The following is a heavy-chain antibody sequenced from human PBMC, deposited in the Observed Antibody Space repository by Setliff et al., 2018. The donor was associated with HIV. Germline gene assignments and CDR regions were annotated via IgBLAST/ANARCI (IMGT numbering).Heavy chain of an antibody. Sequence: PSETLSLTCTVSGGSISSDDYSWNWIRQPAGKGLEWIGRIYASGSTNYNPSLKSRAAISVDSSKNQFSLRLSSVTAADTAVYYCARARRAGSGPKYFQHWGQGTLVTVSS. V-gene: IGHV4-61*02. CDR2: IYASGST. CDR1: GGSISSDDYS. D-gene: IGHD2-15*01. CDR3: ARARRAGSGPKYFQH. J-gene: IGHJ1*01.